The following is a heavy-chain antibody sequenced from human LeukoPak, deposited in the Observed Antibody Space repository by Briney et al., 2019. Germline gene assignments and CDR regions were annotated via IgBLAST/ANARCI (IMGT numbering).Heavy chain of an antibody. Sequence: ASVKVSCKASGYTFTNYDINWVRQATGQGLEWMGWMNPNSGNTGYAQKFQGRVTMTRNTSISTAYMELSSLRSEDTAMYYCARDIAGATKGGWFDTWGQGTPVTVSS. D-gene: IGHD1-26*01. CDR3: ARDIAGATKGGWFDT. V-gene: IGHV1-8*01. J-gene: IGHJ5*02. CDR1: GYTFTNYD. CDR2: MNPNSGNT.